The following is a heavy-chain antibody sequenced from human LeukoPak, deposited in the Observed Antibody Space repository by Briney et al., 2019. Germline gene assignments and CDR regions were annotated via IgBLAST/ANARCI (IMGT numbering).Heavy chain of an antibody. V-gene: IGHV4-34*01. CDR2: INHSGST. J-gene: IGHJ4*02. Sequence: SETLSLTCAVYGGSFSGYYWSWIRQPPGKGLEWIGEINHSGSTNYNPSLKSRVTISVDTSKNQFSLKLSSVTAADTAVYYCARGRHSLLWFGEPWVYWGQGTLVTVSS. CDR1: GGSFSGYY. D-gene: IGHD3-10*01. CDR3: ARGRHSLLWFGEPWVY.